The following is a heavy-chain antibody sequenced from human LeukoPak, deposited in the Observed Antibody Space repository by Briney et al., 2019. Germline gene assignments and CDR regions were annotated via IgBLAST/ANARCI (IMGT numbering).Heavy chain of an antibody. Sequence: SETQSLLCTVSGGSLSRYHWSWIRQPPGKGLEWIGYIYYSGSTNYNPSLKSRVTISVDTSKNQFSLKLSSVTAADTAVYYCARTLAWYGDPRAIELWGQGTLVTVSS. CDR3: ARTLAWYGDPRAIEL. CDR1: GGSLSRYH. CDR2: IYYSGST. V-gene: IGHV4-59*01. J-gene: IGHJ5*02. D-gene: IGHD3-10*01.